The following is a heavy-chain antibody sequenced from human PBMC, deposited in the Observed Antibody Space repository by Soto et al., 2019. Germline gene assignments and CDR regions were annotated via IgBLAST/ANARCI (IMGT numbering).Heavy chain of an antibody. CDR3: ARVDYDSSGYYSDYYYGMDV. D-gene: IGHD3-22*01. J-gene: IGHJ6*02. CDR2: INHSGST. CDR1: GGSFSGYY. V-gene: IGHV4-34*01. Sequence: TSETLSLTCAVYGGSFSGYYWSWIRQPPGKGLEWIGEINHSGSTNYNPSLKSRVTISVDTSKNQFSLKLSSVTAADTAVYYCARVDYDSSGYYSDYYYGMDVWGQGTTVTVSS.